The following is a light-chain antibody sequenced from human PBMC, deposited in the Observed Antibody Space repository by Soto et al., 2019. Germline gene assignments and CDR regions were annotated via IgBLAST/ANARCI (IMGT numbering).Light chain of an antibody. CDR1: QSVSNNY. CDR3: QQYSSLWT. Sequence: EIVLTQSPGTLSLSPGERATLSCGTSQSVSNNYLAWYQQKPGQAPRLLIYGASNRATGIPDRFSGSGSGTDFTLSISRLEPEDFAVYYCQQYSSLWTFGQGTKVDIK. CDR2: GAS. V-gene: IGKV3-20*01. J-gene: IGKJ1*01.